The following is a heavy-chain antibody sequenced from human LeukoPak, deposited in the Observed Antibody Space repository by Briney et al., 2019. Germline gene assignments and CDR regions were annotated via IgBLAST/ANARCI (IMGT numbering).Heavy chain of an antibody. CDR1: GFTVSSNY. Sequence: GGSLRLSCAASGFTVSSNYMSWVRQAPGKGLEWVSVIYSGGSTYYADSVKGRFTISRDNSKNTLYPQMNSLRAEDTAVYYCARDKPTYRNYYDSSGYYPPAWYYWGQGTLVTVSS. CDR3: ARDKPTYRNYYDSSGYYPPAWYY. CDR2: IYSGGST. D-gene: IGHD3-22*01. V-gene: IGHV3-66*01. J-gene: IGHJ4*02.